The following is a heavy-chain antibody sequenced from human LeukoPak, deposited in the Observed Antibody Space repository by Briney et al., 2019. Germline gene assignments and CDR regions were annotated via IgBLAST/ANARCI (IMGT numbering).Heavy chain of an antibody. D-gene: IGHD2-15*01. Sequence: PGWSLRLSCAASGFTFSSYTMNWVRQAPGKGLEWVSSIDRTSSLIYYAESVKGRFTISRDNAKNSPYLQMNSLRAEDTAVYYCARLWGYCSGGTCYSTPYWGQGTLVTVSS. V-gene: IGHV3-21*01. CDR2: IDRTSSLI. CDR1: GFTFSSYT. J-gene: IGHJ4*02. CDR3: ARLWGYCSGGTCYSTPY.